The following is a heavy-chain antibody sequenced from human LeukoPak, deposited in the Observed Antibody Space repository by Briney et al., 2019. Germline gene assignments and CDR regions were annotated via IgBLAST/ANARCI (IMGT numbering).Heavy chain of an antibody. Sequence: PSETLSLTCTVSGGSISSSSYYWGWIRQPPGKGLEWIGSIYYSGSTYYNPSLKSRVTISVDTSKNQFSLKLSPVTAADTAVYYCARHAVAASLTGCYWHWFDPWGQGTLVTVSS. CDR1: GGSISSSSYY. CDR3: ARHAVAASLTGCYWHWFDP. V-gene: IGHV4-39*01. D-gene: IGHD3-9*01. CDR2: IYYSGST. J-gene: IGHJ5*02.